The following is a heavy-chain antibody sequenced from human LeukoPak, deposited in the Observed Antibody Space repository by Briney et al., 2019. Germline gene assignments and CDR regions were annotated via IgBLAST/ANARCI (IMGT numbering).Heavy chain of an antibody. V-gene: IGHV3-23*01. CDR1: GFTFSSYA. Sequence: GGSLRLSCAASGFTFSSYAMSWVRQAPGKGLEWVSAISGSGGSTYYADSVKGRFSISRDNSKNTLYLQMNSLRAEDTAVYYCAREIAADRGFDSWGQGTLVTVSS. CDR3: AREIAADRGFDS. CDR2: ISGSGGST. J-gene: IGHJ4*02. D-gene: IGHD6-6*01.